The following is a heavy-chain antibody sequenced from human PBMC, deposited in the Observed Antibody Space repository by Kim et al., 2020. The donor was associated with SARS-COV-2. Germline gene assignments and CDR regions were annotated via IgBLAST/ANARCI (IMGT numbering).Heavy chain of an antibody. Sequence: KGRFTISRDNSKNTLYLQMNSRRAEDTAVYYCARHTWPENCYSTTCSIIDYWGQGTLVTVSS. CDR3: ARHTWPENCYSTTCSIIDY. V-gene: IGHV3-30*07. D-gene: IGHD2-2*01. J-gene: IGHJ4*02.